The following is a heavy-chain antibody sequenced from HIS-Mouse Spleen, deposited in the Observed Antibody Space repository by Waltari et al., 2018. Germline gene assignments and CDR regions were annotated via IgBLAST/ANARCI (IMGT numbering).Heavy chain of an antibody. CDR2: IKQDGSEK. Sequence: EVQLVESGGGLVQPGGSLRLSCAASGVTFRSDWMSWVRQAPGKGLEWVANIKQDGSEKYYVDSVKGRFTISRDNAKNSLYLQMNSLRAEDTAVYYCARLTYYFDYWGQGTLVTVSS. CDR1: GVTFRSDW. J-gene: IGHJ4*02. CDR3: ARLTYYFDY. V-gene: IGHV3-7*01. D-gene: IGHD3-9*01.